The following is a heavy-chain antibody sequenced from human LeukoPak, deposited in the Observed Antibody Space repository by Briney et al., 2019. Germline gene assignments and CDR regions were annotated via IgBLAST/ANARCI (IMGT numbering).Heavy chain of an antibody. Sequence: SETLSLTCAVYGGSFSGYYWSWIRQPPGKGLEWIGEIHPSGSTYYNPSLKSRVTISVDTSKNQFSLKLSSVTAADTAVYYCASWGIVVWHYMDVWGKGTTVTVSS. D-gene: IGHD2-2*01. CDR2: IHPSGST. CDR3: ASWGIVVWHYMDV. CDR1: GGSFSGYY. J-gene: IGHJ6*03. V-gene: IGHV4-34*01.